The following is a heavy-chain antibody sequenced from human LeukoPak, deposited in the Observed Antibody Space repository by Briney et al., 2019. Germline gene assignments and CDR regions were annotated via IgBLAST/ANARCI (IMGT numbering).Heavy chain of an antibody. V-gene: IGHV4-4*07. Sequence: TSETLSLTCTVSGVSITNYYWAWIRQPAGKGLEWIGRMYISGSTNYNPSLKSRVSISIDKTKNQFSLKLRSVTAADTAIYYCARAYLVGAPLDSWGQGTLVTVSS. D-gene: IGHD1-26*01. CDR2: MYISGST. CDR3: ARAYLVGAPLDS. CDR1: GVSITNYY. J-gene: IGHJ4*02.